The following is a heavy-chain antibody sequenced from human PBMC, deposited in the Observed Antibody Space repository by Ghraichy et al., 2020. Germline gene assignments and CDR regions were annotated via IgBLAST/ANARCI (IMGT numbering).Heavy chain of an antibody. CDR3: AKSTYYDFWSGRPNWFDP. V-gene: IGHV3-23*01. J-gene: IGHJ5*02. Sequence: GGSLRLSCAASGFTFSSYAMSWVRQAPGKGLEWVSAISGSGGSTYYADSVKGRFTISRDNSKNTLYLQMNSLRAEDTAVYYCAKSTYYDFWSGRPNWFDPWGHGTLVTVSS. CDR1: GFTFSSYA. D-gene: IGHD3-3*01. CDR2: ISGSGGST.